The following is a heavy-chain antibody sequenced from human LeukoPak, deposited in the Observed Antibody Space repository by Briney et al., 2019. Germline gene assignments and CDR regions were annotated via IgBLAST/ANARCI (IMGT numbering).Heavy chain of an antibody. Sequence: PGRSLRLSCAASGFTFYDYAMHWVRQAPGKGLEWVSGISWNSGSIGYADSVKGRFTISRDNAKNSLYLQMNSLRAEDTALYYCAKGKRITMVRGEFDPWGQGTLVTVSS. V-gene: IGHV3-9*01. D-gene: IGHD3-10*01. CDR3: AKGKRITMVRGEFDP. CDR2: ISWNSGSI. CDR1: GFTFYDYA. J-gene: IGHJ5*02.